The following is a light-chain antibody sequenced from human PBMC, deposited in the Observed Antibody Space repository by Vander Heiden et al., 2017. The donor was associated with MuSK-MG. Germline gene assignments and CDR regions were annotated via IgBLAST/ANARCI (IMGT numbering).Light chain of an antibody. CDR1: QSLLHRNGYNY. Sequence: DIVMTQSPLSLPVTPGEPASISCRSSQSLLHRNGYNYLDWYLQKPGQSPQLLIYLGSNRASGVPDRFSGSASGTDFTLKISIVDAEDVGVYYCWETLPTPWTFGQGTKVELK. CDR3: WETLPTPWT. V-gene: IGKV2-28*01. CDR2: LGS. J-gene: IGKJ1*01.